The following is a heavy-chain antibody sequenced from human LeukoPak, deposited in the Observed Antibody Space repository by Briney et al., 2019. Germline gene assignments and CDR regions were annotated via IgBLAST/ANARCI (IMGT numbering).Heavy chain of an antibody. V-gene: IGHV3-7*01. J-gene: IGHJ4*02. D-gene: IGHD5-18*01. Sequence: GGSLRLSCAASGFTFSSYLMSWVRQAPGKGLEWVANIKQDGSEKYYVDSVKGRFTISRDNAKNSLYLQMNSLRAEDTAVYYCARDRTYSYGPRFDYWGQGTLVTVSS. CDR1: GFTFSSYL. CDR2: IKQDGSEK. CDR3: ARDRTYSYGPRFDY.